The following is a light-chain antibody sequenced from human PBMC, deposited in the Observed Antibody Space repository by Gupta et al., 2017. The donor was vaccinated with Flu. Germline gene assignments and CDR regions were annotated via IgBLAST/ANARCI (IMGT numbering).Light chain of an antibody. V-gene: IGLV2-14*01. CDR1: SSDVGGYNY. CDR2: EVS. CDR3: SSYTSSSTPLV. J-gene: IGLJ2*01. Sequence: QSPLTQPASVSRSPGQSLTISCTGTSSDVGGYNYDSWYQQHQATATKLKINEVSNRPSGVSNRFSAATSANTASPTIAGLQAEEEADYYYSSYTSSSTPLVFGGGTKLTVL.